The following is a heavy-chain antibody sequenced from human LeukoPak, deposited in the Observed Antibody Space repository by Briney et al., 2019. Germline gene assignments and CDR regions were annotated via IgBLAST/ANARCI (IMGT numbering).Heavy chain of an antibody. J-gene: IGHJ4*02. Sequence: GGSLRLSCAASGFTLSSYGMSWVRQAPGKGLEWVSYIDTTSSTIYYADSVKGRFTISRDNAKNSLYLQMNSLRAEDTAVYYCSRSRRGFGYFDYWGQGTLVTVSS. CDR3: SRSRRGFGYFDY. D-gene: IGHD3-3*01. CDR1: GFTLSSYG. V-gene: IGHV3-48*04. CDR2: IDTTSSTI.